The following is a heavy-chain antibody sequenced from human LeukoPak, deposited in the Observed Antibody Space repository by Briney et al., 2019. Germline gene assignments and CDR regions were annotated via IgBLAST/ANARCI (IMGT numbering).Heavy chain of an antibody. Sequence: SETLSLTCAVYGGSFTDFYWIWIRQPPGKGLEWIGELNHSGRPSYNSSLKSRVTISLDTSKNRFSLKVTSVTAADTAVYYCASSTDYDFIGGLWAQGTLVTVSS. J-gene: IGHJ4*02. D-gene: IGHD3-3*01. CDR2: LNHSGRP. CDR3: ASSTDYDFIGGL. V-gene: IGHV4-34*01. CDR1: GGSFTDFY.